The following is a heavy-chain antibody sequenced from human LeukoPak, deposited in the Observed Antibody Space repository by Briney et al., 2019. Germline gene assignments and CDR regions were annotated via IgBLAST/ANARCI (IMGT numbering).Heavy chain of an antibody. CDR2: ISSTSITM. CDR3: ARSITYYDILTGYPHGPGFDY. D-gene: IGHD3-9*01. Sequence: SGGSLRLSCAASGFTFNRNNMNWVRQAPGKGLEWVSYISSTSITMYYADSVKGRFTISRDNAKNSLYLQMNSLRAEDTAVYYCARSITYYDILTGYPHGPGFDYWGQGTLVTVSS. V-gene: IGHV3-48*01. CDR1: GFTFNRNN. J-gene: IGHJ4*02.